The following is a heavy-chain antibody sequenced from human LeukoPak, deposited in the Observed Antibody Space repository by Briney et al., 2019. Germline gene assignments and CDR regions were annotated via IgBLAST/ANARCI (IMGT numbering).Heavy chain of an antibody. J-gene: IGHJ4*02. Sequence: PSETLSLTCTVSGGSISSSSYYWGWIRQPPGKGLEWIGSIYYSGSTYYNPSLKSRFTISVDTSKNQFSLKLSSVTAADTAVYYCAKDWGPSGSQLFDYWGQGTLVTVSS. CDR3: AKDWGPSGSQLFDY. D-gene: IGHD1-26*01. CDR1: GGSISSSSYY. V-gene: IGHV4-39*01. CDR2: IYYSGST.